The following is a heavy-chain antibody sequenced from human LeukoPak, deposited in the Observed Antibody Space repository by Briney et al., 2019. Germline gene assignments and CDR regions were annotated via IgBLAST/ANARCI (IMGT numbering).Heavy chain of an antibody. J-gene: IGHJ4*02. CDR3: AREYDSSGYGLDY. V-gene: IGHV3-30*03. Sequence: GRSLRLSCEASGFTFSNFIMHWVRQAPGKGLEWVALIENDGTKKYYADSMKGRFTLSRDNSKSTMYPQVNSLRVEDTAVYYCAREYDSSGYGLDYWGQGTLVTVSS. CDR2: IENDGTKK. D-gene: IGHD3-22*01. CDR1: GFTFSNFI.